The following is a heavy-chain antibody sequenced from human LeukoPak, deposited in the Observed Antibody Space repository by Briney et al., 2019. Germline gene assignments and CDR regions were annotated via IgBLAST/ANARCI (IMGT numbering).Heavy chain of an antibody. CDR1: GFTFSSDW. CDR2: IKQDGSEK. J-gene: IGHJ6*04. D-gene: IGHD3-10*01. CDR3: ARDRAPYYYGSGSTMDV. Sequence: GGSLRLSCAASGFTFSSDWSSWVRQAPGKGLEWVANIKQDGSEKYYVDSVNGRFTISRDNAKNSLYLQMNSLRAEDTAVYYCARDRAPYYYGSGSTMDVWGKGTTVTVSS. V-gene: IGHV3-7*03.